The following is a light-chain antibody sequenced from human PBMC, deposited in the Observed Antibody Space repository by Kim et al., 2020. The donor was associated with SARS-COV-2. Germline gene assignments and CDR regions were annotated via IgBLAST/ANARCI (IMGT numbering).Light chain of an antibody. CDR2: DAF. V-gene: IGKV3-11*01. CDR1: QSVSSQ. CDR3: QQRSNWPT. J-gene: IGKJ4*01. Sequence: EIVLTQSPATLSLSPGERATLSCRASQSVSSQLAWYQQKPGQAPRLLIYDAFNRATGIPARISGSGSGTDFTLTISSLEPEDFAVYYCQQRSNWPTFGGGTKVDIK.